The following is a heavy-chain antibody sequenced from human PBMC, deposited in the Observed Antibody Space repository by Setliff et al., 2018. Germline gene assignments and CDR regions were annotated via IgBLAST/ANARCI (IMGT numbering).Heavy chain of an antibody. V-gene: IGHV3-23*01. J-gene: IGHJ6*02. CDR1: GFTFSSYA. Sequence: GGSLRLSCAASGFTFSSYAMSWVRQAPGKGLEWVSAISGSGGSTYYADSVKGRFTISRDNAKNSLYLQMNSLRAEDTAVYYCARDLLYSNYAKGYYYYGMDVWGQGTTVTVSS. CDR3: ARDLLYSNYAKGYYYYGMDV. D-gene: IGHD4-4*01. CDR2: ISGSGGST.